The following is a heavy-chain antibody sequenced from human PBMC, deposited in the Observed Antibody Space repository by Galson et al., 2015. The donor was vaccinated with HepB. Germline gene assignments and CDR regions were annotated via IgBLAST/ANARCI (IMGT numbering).Heavy chain of an antibody. CDR2: INPSGGST. Sequence: SVKVSCKAYGYTFTKYHMHWVRQTPGQGLEWMGIINPSGGSTRYEQKFQGRVTMTRDTSTSTVYMELISLTSEDTAMYYCAREGAIAVLPPAMGAWGYWGQGTLVTVSS. D-gene: IGHD2-2*01. CDR3: AREGAIAVLPPAMGAWGY. V-gene: IGHV1-46*01. J-gene: IGHJ4*02. CDR1: GYTFTKYH.